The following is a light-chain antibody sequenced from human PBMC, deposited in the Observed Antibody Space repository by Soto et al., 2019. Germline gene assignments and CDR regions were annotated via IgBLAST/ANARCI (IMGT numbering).Light chain of an antibody. CDR2: DAF. V-gene: IGKV3-20*01. CDR3: QQYGGSSRT. Sequence: DIVLTQSPGTLSLSPGERATLSCRASQSIRKNLGWYQHQPGQAPRLLICDAFGRADVVPDRLSGSGSGTDVSLPISRLGPEDFAVYYCQQYGGSSRTFGQGTKVEI. J-gene: IGKJ1*01. CDR1: QSIRKN.